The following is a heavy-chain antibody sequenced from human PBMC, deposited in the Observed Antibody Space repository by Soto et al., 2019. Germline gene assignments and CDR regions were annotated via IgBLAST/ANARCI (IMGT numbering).Heavy chain of an antibody. J-gene: IGHJ5*02. V-gene: IGHV4-30-2*01. CDR1: GGSIISTNCS. D-gene: IGHD3-10*01. CDR3: ARGDGSGSYYLSNWFDP. Sequence: SETLSLTCAVSGGSIISTNCSCCGLQTPPREGLEWIGYIYHSGSTYYNPSLKSRVTISVDRSKNQFSLKLSSVTAADTAVYYCARGDGSGSYYLSNWFDPWGQGTLVTVSS. CDR2: IYHSGST.